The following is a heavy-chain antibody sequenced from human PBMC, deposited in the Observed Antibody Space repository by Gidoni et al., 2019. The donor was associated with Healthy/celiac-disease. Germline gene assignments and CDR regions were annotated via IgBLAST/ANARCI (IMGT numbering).Heavy chain of an antibody. CDR3: AKDQLPPHYGMDV. V-gene: IGHV3-9*01. CDR1: GFTFDDYA. CDR2: ISWNSGSI. D-gene: IGHD2-2*01. J-gene: IGHJ6*02. Sequence: EVPLVQSGGGLVQPGRSLRLSCAASGFTFDDYAMPWVRQAPGKGLEWVSGISWNSGSIGYADAVKGRFTISRDNAKNSLYLQMNSLRAEDTALYYCAKDQLPPHYGMDVWGQGTTVTVSS.